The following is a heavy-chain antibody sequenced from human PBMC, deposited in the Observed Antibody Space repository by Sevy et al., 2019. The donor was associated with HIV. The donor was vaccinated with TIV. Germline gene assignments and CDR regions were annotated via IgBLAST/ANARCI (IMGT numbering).Heavy chain of an antibody. CDR2: IYYSGST. CDR3: ARVRGSGFDY. D-gene: IGHD6-19*01. V-gene: IGHV4-59*01. Sequence: SETLSLTCTVSGGSISSYYWSWIRQPPGKGLEWIGYIYYSGSTNYNPSLKSRVTISVDTSKNQFSLKLSSVTAADTAVYYWARVRGSGFDYWGQGTLVTVSS. CDR1: GGSISSYY. J-gene: IGHJ4*02.